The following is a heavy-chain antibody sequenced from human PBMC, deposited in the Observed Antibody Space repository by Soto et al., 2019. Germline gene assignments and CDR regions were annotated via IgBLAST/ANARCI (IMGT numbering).Heavy chain of an antibody. CDR3: ARVRDSYGMDV. Sequence: QVQLQESGPGLVKPSETLSLTCTVSGGSISSYYWSWIRQPPGKGLEWIGYIYYSGSTNYNPSLKSRVTISVDTSKNQFSLKLSSVTVADTAVYYCARVRDSYGMDVWGQGTTVTVSS. J-gene: IGHJ6*02. CDR2: IYYSGST. V-gene: IGHV4-59*01. CDR1: GGSISSYY.